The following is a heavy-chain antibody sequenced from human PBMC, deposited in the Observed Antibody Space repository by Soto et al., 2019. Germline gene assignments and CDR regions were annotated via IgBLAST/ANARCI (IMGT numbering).Heavy chain of an antibody. D-gene: IGHD6-13*01. CDR2: ISYDGSNK. J-gene: IGHJ5*02. V-gene: IGHV3-30*18. CDR1: GFTFSSYG. Sequence: GGSLRLSCAASGFTFSSYGMHWVRQAPGKGLEWVAVISYDGSNKYYADSVKGRFTISRDNSKNTLYLQMNSLRAEDTAVYYCAKDSAIAAAGNWFDPWGQGTLVTVSS. CDR3: AKDSAIAAAGNWFDP.